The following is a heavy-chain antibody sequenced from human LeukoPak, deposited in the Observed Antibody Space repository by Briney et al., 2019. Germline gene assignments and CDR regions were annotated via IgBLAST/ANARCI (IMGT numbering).Heavy chain of an antibody. CDR2: ISYDGSNK. J-gene: IGHJ4*02. CDR3: AKRWELGY. V-gene: IGHV3-30*18. D-gene: IGHD1-26*01. CDR1: GFTVSSNY. Sequence: GGSLRLSCAASGFTVSSNYMSWVRQAPGKGLEWVAVISYDGSNKYYADSVKGRFTISRDNSKNTLYLQMNSLRAEDTAVYYCAKRWELGYWGQGTLVTVSS.